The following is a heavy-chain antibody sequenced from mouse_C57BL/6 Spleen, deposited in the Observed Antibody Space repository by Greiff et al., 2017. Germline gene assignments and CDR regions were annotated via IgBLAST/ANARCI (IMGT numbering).Heavy chain of an antibody. J-gene: IGHJ4*01. CDR1: GYTFTDYY. V-gene: IGHV1-76*01. D-gene: IGHD2-4*01. CDR3: AREGYDYVGMDY. Sequence: QVQLQQSGAELVRPGASVKLSCKASGYTFTDYYINWVKQRPGQGLEWIARIYPGSGNTYYNEKFKGKATLTAEKSSSTAYMQLSSLTSEDSAVYFCAREGYDYVGMDYWGQGTSVTVSS. CDR2: IYPGSGNT.